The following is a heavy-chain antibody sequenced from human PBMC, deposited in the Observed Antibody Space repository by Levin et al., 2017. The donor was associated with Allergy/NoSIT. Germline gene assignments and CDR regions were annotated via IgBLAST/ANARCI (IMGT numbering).Heavy chain of an antibody. CDR1: GYSFTTYW. V-gene: IGHV5-51*01. CDR3: ARPALGGTLGAFDY. Sequence: ASVKVSCKGSGYSFTTYWIGWVRQMPGKGLEWMGIIYPGDSDTRYSPSFQGQVTISADKSISTAYLQWSSLKASDTAMYYCARPALGGTLGAFDYWGQGTLVTVSS. CDR2: IYPGDSDT. J-gene: IGHJ4*02. D-gene: IGHD1-26*01.